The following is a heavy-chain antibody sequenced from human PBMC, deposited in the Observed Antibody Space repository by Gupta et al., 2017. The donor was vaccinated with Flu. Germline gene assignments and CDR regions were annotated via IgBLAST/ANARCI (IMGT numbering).Heavy chain of an antibody. Sequence: EVQLVESGGGWVQPGRSLRLSCAASGFTFDDYAMHWVRQAPGKGLEWVSGISWNSGSIGYADSVKGRFTISRDNAKNSLYLQMNSLRAEDTALYYCAKSHAGYPSFDYWGQGTLVTVSS. J-gene: IGHJ4*02. CDR2: ISWNSGSI. V-gene: IGHV3-9*01. D-gene: IGHD3-16*02. CDR1: GFTFDDYA. CDR3: AKSHAGYPSFDY.